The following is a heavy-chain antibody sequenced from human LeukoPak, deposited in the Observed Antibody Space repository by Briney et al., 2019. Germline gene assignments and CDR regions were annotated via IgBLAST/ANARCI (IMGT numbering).Heavy chain of an antibody. CDR2: INPSGGST. Sequence: ASVNVSCKASGYTFTSYYMHWVRQAPGQGLEWMGIINPSGGSTSYAQKFQGRATMTRDTSTSTVYMELSSLRSEDTAVYYCARDQRSGSYYGRGLDYWGQGTLVTVSS. D-gene: IGHD1-26*01. CDR1: GYTFTSYY. CDR3: ARDQRSGSYYGRGLDY. V-gene: IGHV1-46*01. J-gene: IGHJ4*02.